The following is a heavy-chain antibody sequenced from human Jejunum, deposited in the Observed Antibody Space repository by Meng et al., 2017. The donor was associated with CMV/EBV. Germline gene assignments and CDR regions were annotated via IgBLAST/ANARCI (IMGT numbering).Heavy chain of an antibody. J-gene: IGHJ4*02. CDR1: GFSLNNYE. CDR3: AKRVHYTSDGTGAGN. Sequence: GFSLNNYEMNWVRQAPGKGPEWIAYISRSATVTYYADSMEGRFTISRDTAKNSLFLQMKNLRAEDTGLYYCAKRVHYTSDGTGAGNWGQGTRVTVSS. V-gene: IGHV3-48*03. D-gene: IGHD3-3*01. CDR2: ISRSATVT.